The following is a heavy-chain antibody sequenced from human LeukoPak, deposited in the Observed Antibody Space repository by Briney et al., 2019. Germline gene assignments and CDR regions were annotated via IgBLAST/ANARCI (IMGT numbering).Heavy chain of an antibody. J-gene: IGHJ6*04. CDR1: GGTFSSYA. Sequence: SVKVSCKDSGGTFSSYAISWVRQAPGQGLEWMGGIIPIFGTANYAQKFQGRVTITADESTSTAYMELSSPRSEDTAVYYCARGPGSSGWYGAAYYYGMDVWGKGTTVTVSS. V-gene: IGHV1-69*01. CDR3: ARGPGSSGWYGAAYYYGMDV. CDR2: IIPIFGTA. D-gene: IGHD6-19*01.